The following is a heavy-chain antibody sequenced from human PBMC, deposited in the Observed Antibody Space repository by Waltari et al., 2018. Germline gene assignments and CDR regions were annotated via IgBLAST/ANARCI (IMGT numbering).Heavy chain of an antibody. CDR3: AKVDNVGLNNY. Sequence: EVQLVESGGDLIQPGGSLRLSCAASGCTVGNNFMGWVRQAPGKGLEWVSVIYSGGSTNYIDSVRGRFTISRDSSKNTLYLQMNSLRAEDTAVYYCAKVDNVGLNNYWGQGTLVTVSS. J-gene: IGHJ4*02. D-gene: IGHD1-1*01. CDR2: IYSGGST. CDR1: GCTVGNNF. V-gene: IGHV3-53*01.